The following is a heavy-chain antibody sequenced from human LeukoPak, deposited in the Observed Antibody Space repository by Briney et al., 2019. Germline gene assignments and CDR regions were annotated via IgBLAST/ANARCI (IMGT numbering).Heavy chain of an antibody. CDR3: ARAMCSNTCPRPYGMDV. V-gene: IGHV3-7*04. Sequence: GGSLRLSCAASGFTFSSYWMSWVRQALGKGLEWVANIKQDGSDKYYVDSVKGRFTISRDNAKNSLFLQMNSLRAEDTAVYYCARAMCSNTCPRPYGMDVWGQGTTVTVSS. J-gene: IGHJ6*02. D-gene: IGHD2-2*01. CDR1: GFTFSSYW. CDR2: IKQDGSDK.